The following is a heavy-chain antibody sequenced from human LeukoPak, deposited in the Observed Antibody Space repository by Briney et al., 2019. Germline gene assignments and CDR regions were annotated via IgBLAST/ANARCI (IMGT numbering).Heavy chain of an antibody. Sequence: ASVKVSCKASGYTFTSYYMHWVRQAPGQGLEWMGIINPSGGSTSYAQKFQGRVTMTRDTSTSTVYMELSSLRSEDTAVYYCARGHSYGSGSYYNVHYWGQGTLVTVSS. J-gene: IGHJ4*02. CDR3: ARGHSYGSGSYYNVHY. D-gene: IGHD3-10*01. V-gene: IGHV1-46*01. CDR2: INPSGGST. CDR1: GYTFTSYY.